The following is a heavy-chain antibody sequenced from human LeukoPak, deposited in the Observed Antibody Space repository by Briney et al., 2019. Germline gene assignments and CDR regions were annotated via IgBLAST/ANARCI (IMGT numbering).Heavy chain of an antibody. Sequence: GRSLRLSCAASGFTFSSYGMHWVRQAPGKGLEWVEVISYDGSNKYYADSVKGRFTISRDNSKNTLYLQMNSLRAEDTAVYYCAKVWFGESLYAFDIWGQGTMVTVSS. V-gene: IGHV3-30*18. J-gene: IGHJ3*02. CDR1: GFTFSSYG. CDR3: AKVWFGESLYAFDI. D-gene: IGHD3-10*01. CDR2: ISYDGSNK.